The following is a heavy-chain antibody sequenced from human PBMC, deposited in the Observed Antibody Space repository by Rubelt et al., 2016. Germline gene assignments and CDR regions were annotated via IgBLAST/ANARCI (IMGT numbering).Heavy chain of an antibody. D-gene: IGHD6-19*01. Sequence: QVQLVQSGAEVKKPGASVKVSCKASGYTFTSYAMHWVRQAPGQRLEWMGWINAGNGNKKYSQKFQGRVTITRDTSASTAYRELSRLRSEDTAVYYCATIAVAGYHPATVFDYWGQGTLVTVSS. CDR3: ATIAVAGYHPATVFDY. CDR1: GYTFTSYA. V-gene: IGHV1-3*01. CDR2: INAGNGNK. J-gene: IGHJ4*02.